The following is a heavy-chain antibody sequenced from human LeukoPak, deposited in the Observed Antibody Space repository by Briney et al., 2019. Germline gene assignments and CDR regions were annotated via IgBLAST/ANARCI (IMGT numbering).Heavy chain of an antibody. V-gene: IGHV3-48*04. Sequence: GRSLRLSCAASGFTSSSYSMNWVRQAPGKGLEWVSYISTSTGTIYYADSVKGRFTISRDNAKNSLYLQMNSLRAEDTAVYYCARGPSHYDSSGYHLDYWGQGTLVTVSS. D-gene: IGHD3-22*01. CDR1: GFTSSSYS. J-gene: IGHJ4*02. CDR2: ISTSTGTI. CDR3: ARGPSHYDSSGYHLDY.